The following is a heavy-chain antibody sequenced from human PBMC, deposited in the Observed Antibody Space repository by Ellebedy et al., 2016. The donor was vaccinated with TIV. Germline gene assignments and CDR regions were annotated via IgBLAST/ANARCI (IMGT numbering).Heavy chain of an antibody. CDR3: ARVLSYVRGWEDS. CDR2: INPNSGGT. Sequence: AASVKVPCKASGYSFTGYYMHWVRQAPGQGLEWMGYINPNSGGTNYAQKFQGRVTMTRETSISTAYMELSRLTSDDTAVYYCARVLSYVRGWEDSWGQGTLVTVSS. CDR1: GYSFTGYY. V-gene: IGHV1-2*02. D-gene: IGHD3-10*02. J-gene: IGHJ4*02.